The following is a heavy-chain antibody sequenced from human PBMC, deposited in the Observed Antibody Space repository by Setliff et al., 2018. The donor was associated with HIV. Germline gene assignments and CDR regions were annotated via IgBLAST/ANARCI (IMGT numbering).Heavy chain of an antibody. CDR1: GFTFSTYA. V-gene: IGHV3-23*01. CDR3: AKVFLFGIDVFDI. CDR2: VGTVGGPT. J-gene: IGHJ3*02. Sequence: GESLKISCAASGFTFSTYAMGWVRQAPGKGLEWVSTVGTVGGPTHYAESVKGRFTISKDNSKNTLCLQMSSLRDEDTAVYYCAKVFLFGIDVFDIWGQGTMVTVSS. D-gene: IGHD3-16*01.